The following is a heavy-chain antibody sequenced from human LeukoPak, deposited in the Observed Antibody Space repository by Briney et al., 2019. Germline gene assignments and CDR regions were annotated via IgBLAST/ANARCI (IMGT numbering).Heavy chain of an antibody. V-gene: IGHV4-34*01. Sequence: PSETLSLTCGVYGGSFSGYYWSWIRQSPGKGLEWIGEINHSGSSNKNPSLKSRVTTSVDTSKNQFSLKLSSVTAADTAVYYCARINSTSSYDYWGQGTLVTVSS. J-gene: IGHJ4*02. CDR3: ARINSTSSYDY. CDR2: INHSGSS. D-gene: IGHD6-6*01. CDR1: GGSFSGYY.